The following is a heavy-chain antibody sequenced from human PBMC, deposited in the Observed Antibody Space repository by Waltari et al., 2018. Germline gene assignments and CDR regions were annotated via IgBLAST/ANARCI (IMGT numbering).Heavy chain of an antibody. J-gene: IGHJ4*02. CDR3: ARDQGIAVAGILGY. CDR1: GFTFSSYG. CDR2: IWYDGSNK. Sequence: QVQLVESGGGVVQPGRSLRLSCAASGFTFSSYGMHWVRQAPGKGLEWVAVIWYDGSNKYYADSVKGRFTISRDNSKNTLYLQMNSLRAEDTAVYYCARDQGIAVAGILGYWGQGTLVTVSS. V-gene: IGHV3-33*01. D-gene: IGHD6-19*01.